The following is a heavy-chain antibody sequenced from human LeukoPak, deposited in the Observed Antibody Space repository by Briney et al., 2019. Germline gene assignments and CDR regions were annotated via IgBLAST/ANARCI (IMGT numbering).Heavy chain of an antibody. CDR3: AKDPHNIGYSYGWVGLYYFDY. Sequence: PGGALRLSCATSGCTIISYSWIGGVHALGRGVQELAGISYAGSTEYYSASVKGRFTISRDNSKNTLYLQMNSLRAEDTAVYYCAKDPHNIGYSYGWVGLYYFDYWGQGTLVTVSS. D-gene: IGHD5-18*01. CDR1: GCTIISYS. J-gene: IGHJ4*02. CDR2: ISYAGSTE. V-gene: IGHV3-30*18.